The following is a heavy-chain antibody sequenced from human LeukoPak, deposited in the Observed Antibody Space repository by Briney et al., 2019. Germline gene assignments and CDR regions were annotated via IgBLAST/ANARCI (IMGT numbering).Heavy chain of an antibody. CDR2: ISYDGSNK. D-gene: IGHD2-15*01. CDR3: ARGGWLDD. Sequence: PGGSLRLSCAASGFTFSSYAMHWVRQAPGKGLEWVAVISYDGSNKYYADSVKGRFTISRDNAKNSLYLQMNSLRVEDTGIYYCARGGWLDDWGQGTLVTVSS. J-gene: IGHJ4*02. CDR1: GFTFSSYA. V-gene: IGHV3-30*04.